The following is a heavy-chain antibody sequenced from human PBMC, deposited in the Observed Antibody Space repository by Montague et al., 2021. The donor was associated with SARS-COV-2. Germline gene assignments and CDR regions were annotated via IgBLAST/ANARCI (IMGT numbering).Heavy chain of an antibody. V-gene: IGHV1-8*01. CDR2: MNPNSGNT. J-gene: IGHJ3*02. D-gene: IGHD3-9*01. Sequence: SVRVSCKASGDTFNSNDINLMRQATGQGLEWMGWMNPNSGNTGHVQKFQGRVTMTRDTSISTVYMELSSLRSEDTALYYCAKFPQRNYDILIDDAFDIWGQGTMVTVSS. CDR1: GDTFNSND. CDR3: AKFPQRNYDILIDDAFDI.